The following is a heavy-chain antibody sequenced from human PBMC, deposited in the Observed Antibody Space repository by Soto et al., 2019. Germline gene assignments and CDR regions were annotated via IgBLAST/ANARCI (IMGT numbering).Heavy chain of an antibody. CDR2: ISGSGGST. Sequence: GGSLRLSCAASGFTFSSYAMSWVRQAPGKGLEWVSAISGSGGSTYYADSVKGRFTISRDNSKNTLYLQMNSLRAEDTAVYYCAKDGTWGIVPAAMTWYTDYYYGMDVWGQGTTVTVSS. D-gene: IGHD2-2*01. J-gene: IGHJ6*02. V-gene: IGHV3-23*01. CDR1: GFTFSSYA. CDR3: AKDGTWGIVPAAMTWYTDYYYGMDV.